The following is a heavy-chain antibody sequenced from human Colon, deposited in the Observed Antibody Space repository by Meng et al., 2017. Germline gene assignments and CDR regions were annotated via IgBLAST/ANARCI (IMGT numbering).Heavy chain of an antibody. V-gene: IGHV4-59*01. D-gene: IGHD6-19*01. CDR1: GGSISSYY. CDR3: ARDNDGWSPFDY. CDR2: IYHNATT. Sequence: SETLSLTCTVSGGSISSYYWSWIRQPPGKGLEWIGYIYHNATTNYNPSLKSRVTISVDSSNNQFSLKLSSVTAADTAVYYCARDNDGWSPFDYWGQGTLVTVSS. J-gene: IGHJ4*02.